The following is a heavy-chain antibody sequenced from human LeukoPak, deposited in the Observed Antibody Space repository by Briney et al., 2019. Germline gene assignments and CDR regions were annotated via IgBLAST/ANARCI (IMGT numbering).Heavy chain of an antibody. J-gene: IGHJ4*02. Sequence: GSLRLSCAASGFTFSSYAMSWVRQAPGKGLEWVSAISGSGGSTYYADSVKGRFTISRDNSKNTLYLQMNSLRAEDTAVYYCAKDFGGYYDSSGYYEEGYWGQGTLVTVSS. V-gene: IGHV3-23*01. CDR3: AKDFGGYYDSSGYYEEGY. CDR2: ISGSGGST. CDR1: GFTFSSYA. D-gene: IGHD3-22*01.